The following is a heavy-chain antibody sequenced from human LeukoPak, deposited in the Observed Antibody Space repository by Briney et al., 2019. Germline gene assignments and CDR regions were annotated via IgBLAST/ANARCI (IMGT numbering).Heavy chain of an antibody. D-gene: IGHD6-13*01. CDR2: ISSSSSTI. CDR3: ARDYSSSWLSVYFYYFDY. CDR1: GFTFGSYN. V-gene: IGHV3-48*02. J-gene: IGHJ4*02. Sequence: PGGSLRLSCVASGFTFGSYNMNWVRQAPGKGLEWVSYISSSSSTIYYADSVKGRFTISRDNAKNSLYLQMNSLRDEDTAVYYCARDYSSSWLSVYFYYFDYWGQGTLVTVSS.